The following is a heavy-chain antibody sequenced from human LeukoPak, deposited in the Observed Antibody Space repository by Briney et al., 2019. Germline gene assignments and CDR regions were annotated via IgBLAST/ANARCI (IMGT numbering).Heavy chain of an antibody. Sequence: PGGSLRLSCAASGFTFSNAYMNWVRQAPGKGPEWVGRIRSKADGGTTEYAAPVKGRFTISRDDSKDTLDLQMNSLKSEDTAVYYCTSLGYWGLGTLVTVSS. CDR2: IRSKADGGTT. V-gene: IGHV3-15*01. D-gene: IGHD3-3*01. CDR1: GFTFSNAY. CDR3: TSLGY. J-gene: IGHJ4*02.